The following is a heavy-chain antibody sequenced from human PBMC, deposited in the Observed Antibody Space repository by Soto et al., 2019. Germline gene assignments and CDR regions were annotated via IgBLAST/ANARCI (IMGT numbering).Heavy chain of an antibody. J-gene: IGHJ3*02. D-gene: IGHD6-19*01. CDR1: DGTIASGGYY. V-gene: IGHV4-31*03. CDR2: IYYTGST. Sequence: PSETLSLTCTVSDGTIASGGYYWNWIRQHPGKGLEWIGCIYYTGSTAYNPSLKGRVTISIDTSKSQLSLNLSSVTAADTAVYYRARDTSRGWYPAPDVFDIWGKGTMVPVSS. CDR3: ARDTSRGWYPAPDVFDI.